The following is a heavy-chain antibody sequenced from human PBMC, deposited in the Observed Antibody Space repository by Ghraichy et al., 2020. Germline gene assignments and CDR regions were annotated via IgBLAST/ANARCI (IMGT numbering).Heavy chain of an antibody. Sequence: SGPTLVKPTQTLTLTCTFSGFSLSTSGMCVSWIRQPPGKALEWLARIDWDDDKYYSTSLKTRLTISKDTSKNQVVLTMTNMDPVDTATYYCARTELAQYSSSSGGGNYYYGMDVWGQGTTVTVSS. CDR1: GFSLSTSGMC. CDR3: ARTELAQYSSSSGGGNYYYGMDV. V-gene: IGHV2-70*11. D-gene: IGHD6-13*01. CDR2: IDWDDDK. J-gene: IGHJ6*02.